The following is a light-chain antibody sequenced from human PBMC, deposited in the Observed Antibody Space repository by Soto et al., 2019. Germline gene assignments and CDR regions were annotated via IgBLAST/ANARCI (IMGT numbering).Light chain of an antibody. CDR2: DND. J-gene: IGLJ2*01. CDR3: ATWDGSLSAVV. Sequence: QSVLTQPPSVSAAPGQKVTISCSGSSSNIGNNYVSWYQQLPRTAPKLLLFDNDKRPSGIPDRFSGSRSGTSATLGITGLQTGDEADYYCATWDGSLSAVVFGGGTKLTVL. V-gene: IGLV1-51*01. CDR1: SSNIGNNY.